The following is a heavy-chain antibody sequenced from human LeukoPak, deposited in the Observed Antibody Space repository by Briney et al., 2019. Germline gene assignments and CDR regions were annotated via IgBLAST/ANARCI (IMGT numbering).Heavy chain of an antibody. CDR3: ARDVVVPAADWFDP. D-gene: IGHD2-2*01. CDR2: IYTSGST. V-gene: IGHV4-4*07. CDR1: GGSISSYY. Sequence: SETLSLTCTVSGGSISSYYWSWIRQPAGKGLEWIGRIYTSGSTNYNPSLKSRVTMSVDTSKNQFSLKLSSVTAADTAVYYCARDVVVPAADWFDPWGQGTLATVSS. J-gene: IGHJ5*02.